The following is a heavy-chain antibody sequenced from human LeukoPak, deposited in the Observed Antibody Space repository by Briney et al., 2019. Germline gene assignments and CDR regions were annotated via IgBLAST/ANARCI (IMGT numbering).Heavy chain of an antibody. CDR3: ERPSHITMVRGVITQFDY. D-gene: IGHD3-10*01. J-gene: IGHJ4*02. V-gene: IGHV5-51*01. CDR1: GYSFTSYW. CDR2: IYPGDSDT. Sequence: VESLKISCKGSGYSFTSYWIGWVRQMPGKGLEWMGIIYPGDSDTRYSPSFQGQVTISADKSISTAYLQWSSLKASDTAMYYCERPSHITMVRGVITQFDYWGQGTLVTVSS.